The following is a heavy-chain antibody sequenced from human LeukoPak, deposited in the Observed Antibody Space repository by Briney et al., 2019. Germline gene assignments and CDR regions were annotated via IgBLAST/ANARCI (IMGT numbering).Heavy chain of an antibody. Sequence: GGSLRLSCAASGFIFSSYSMSWVRQAPGKGLEWVSVIYSGGSTYYADSAEGRFIISRDESKNTLFLQMNNLRAEDTAVYYCARDLRRPAFYYYGMDVWGQGTTVIVSS. CDR2: IYSGGST. CDR1: GFIFSSYS. V-gene: IGHV3-53*01. CDR3: ARDLRRPAFYYYGMDV. J-gene: IGHJ6*02.